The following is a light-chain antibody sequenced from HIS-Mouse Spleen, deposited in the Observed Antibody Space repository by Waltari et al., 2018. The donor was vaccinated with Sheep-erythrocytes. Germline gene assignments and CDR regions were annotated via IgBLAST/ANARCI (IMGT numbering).Light chain of an antibody. J-gene: IGLJ2*01. CDR2: ADS. CDR1: NIGSKS. Sequence: SYVLTQPPSVSVAPGQTARITCGGNNIGSKSVHWYQKKPGQAPELVVYADSDRPSWNPVRFSGANSGTTATLTIGRVEAGDEAAYYCQVWDSSSDHPVFGGGTKLTVL. CDR3: QVWDSSSDHPV. V-gene: IGLV3-21*02.